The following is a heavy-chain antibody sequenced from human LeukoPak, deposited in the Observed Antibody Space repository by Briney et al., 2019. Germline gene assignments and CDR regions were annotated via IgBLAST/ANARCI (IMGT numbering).Heavy chain of an antibody. CDR2: IISILGTA. CDR3: ARLGCNNGSCYKYYFDY. Sequence: ASVKVSCKASGDTFNTYGISWERQAPGQGLEWMGGIISILGTANNAQKFQGRVTITADESTSTVYMELSSLRSEDTAVYFCARLGCNNGSCYKYYFDYWGQGTLVTVSS. V-gene: IGHV1-69*13. J-gene: IGHJ4*02. D-gene: IGHD2-15*01. CDR1: GDTFNTYG.